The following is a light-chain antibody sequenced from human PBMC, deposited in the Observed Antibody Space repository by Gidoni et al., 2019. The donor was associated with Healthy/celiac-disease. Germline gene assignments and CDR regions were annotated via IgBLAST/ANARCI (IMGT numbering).Light chain of an antibody. J-gene: IGKJ4*01. V-gene: IGKV2-40*01. CDR2: TLS. CDR3: MQRIEFPRLT. CDR1: QSLLDSDDGHTY. Sequence: DIVMTQTPLSLPVTPGEPASISCRSSQSLLDSDDGHTYLDWYQQKPGQSPQHLISTLSYRASGVPDRFSGRGSGTDFTLKSSRVEAEDVGVYYCMQRIEFPRLTFGGGTKVEIK.